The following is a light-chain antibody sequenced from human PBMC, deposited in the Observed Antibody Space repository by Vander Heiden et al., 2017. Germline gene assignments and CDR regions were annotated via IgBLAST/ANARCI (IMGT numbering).Light chain of an antibody. J-gene: IGKJ1*01. Sequence: EIVMTQSPDTLSVSPGERATLSCRASQSVSINLAWYQQKPGQAPRLLIHGASTRATGIPARFSGSGSGTEFTLTISSLQSEDFALYYGQQYNGWPPKWTFGQGTKVEIK. CDR3: QQYNGWPPKWT. CDR2: GAS. CDR1: QSVSIN. V-gene: IGKV3-15*01.